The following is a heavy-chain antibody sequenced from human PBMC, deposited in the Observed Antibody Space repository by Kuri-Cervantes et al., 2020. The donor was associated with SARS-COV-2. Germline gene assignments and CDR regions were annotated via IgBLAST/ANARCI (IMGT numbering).Heavy chain of an antibody. D-gene: IGHD2-15*01. Sequence: SETLSLTCAVYGGSFSGYYWSWIRQPPGKGLEWIGEINHSGSTNYNPSLKSRVTISVDASKNQFSLKLSSVTAADTAVYYCARGDIVVVVAATPVPYYYYYGMDVWGQGTTVTVSS. J-gene: IGHJ6*02. V-gene: IGHV4-34*01. CDR3: ARGDIVVVVAATPVPYYYYYGMDV. CDR1: GGSFSGYY. CDR2: INHSGST.